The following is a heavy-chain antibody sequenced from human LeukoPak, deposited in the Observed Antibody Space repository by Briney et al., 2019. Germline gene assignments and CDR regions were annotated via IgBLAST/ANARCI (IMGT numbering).Heavy chain of an antibody. CDR1: GFTFSNYG. CDR3: ANGNAPPGPSGITMIGPHAFDI. V-gene: IGHV3-30*18. CDR2: ISSDGSNK. J-gene: IGHJ3*02. D-gene: IGHD3-10*02. Sequence: GGSLRLSCIASGFTFSNYGMHWVRQAPGKGLEWVAVISSDGSNKYYADSVKGRFTISRDDSKNTLYLQVNSLRADDTAVYYCANGNAPPGPSGITMIGPHAFDIWGQGTMVTVSS.